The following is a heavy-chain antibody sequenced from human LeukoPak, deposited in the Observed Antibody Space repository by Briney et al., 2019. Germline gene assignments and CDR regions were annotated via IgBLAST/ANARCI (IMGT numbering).Heavy chain of an antibody. Sequence: PSETLSLTCTVSGGSISSYYWSWIRQPPGKGLEWIGYIYYSGSTNYNPSLKSRVTISVDTSKNQFSLKLSSVTAADTAVYYCARVGHCSSTSCGFDPWGQGTLVTVSS. CDR3: ARVGHCSSTSCGFDP. CDR2: IYYSGST. CDR1: GGSISSYY. V-gene: IGHV4-59*01. J-gene: IGHJ5*02. D-gene: IGHD2-2*01.